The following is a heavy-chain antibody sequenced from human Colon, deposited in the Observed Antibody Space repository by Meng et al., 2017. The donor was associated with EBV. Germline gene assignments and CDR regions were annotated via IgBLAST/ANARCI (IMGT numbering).Heavy chain of an antibody. CDR2: ISTNTGTP. J-gene: IGHJ5*02. CDR3: ARGGNFDP. CDR1: GYTFSTYT. D-gene: IGHD2/OR15-2a*01. Sequence: QVPMVQSGSELKKPGASEKVSCKASGYTFSTYTINWVRQAHGRGLEWMGWISTNTGTPTYTQGFTGRFVFSLDTSVSTAYLQISSLKAEDTAVYYCARGGNFDPWGQGTLVTVSS. V-gene: IGHV7-4-1*02.